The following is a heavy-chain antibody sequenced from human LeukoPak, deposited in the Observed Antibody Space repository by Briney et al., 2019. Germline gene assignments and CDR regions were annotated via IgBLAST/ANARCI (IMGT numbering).Heavy chain of an antibody. Sequence: GGSLRLSCAASGFTFSTYVMSWVRQVPGKGLEWVSGINNNDGSTSYADSVKGRFTISSDNSKNTLYLQMNSLRAEDTAVYYCATSRSGLYYVFDYWGRGTLVTVSS. V-gene: IGHV3-23*01. D-gene: IGHD3-3*01. CDR2: INNNDGST. CDR1: GFTFSTYV. J-gene: IGHJ4*02. CDR3: ATSRSGLYYVFDY.